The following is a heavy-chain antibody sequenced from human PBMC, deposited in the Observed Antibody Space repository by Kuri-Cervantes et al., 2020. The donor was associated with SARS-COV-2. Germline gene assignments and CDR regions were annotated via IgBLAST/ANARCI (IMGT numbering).Heavy chain of an antibody. J-gene: IGHJ4*02. CDR2: ISGSGGST. D-gene: IGHD5-12*01. CDR1: GFTFSSYA. Sequence: GESLKISCAASGFTFSSYAMSWVRQAPGKGLEWVSAISGSGGSTYYADSVKGRFTISRDNSKNTLYLQMNSLRAEDTAVYYCARAQRGLMVALDSWGQGTLVTVSS. CDR3: ARAQRGLMVALDS. V-gene: IGHV3-23*01.